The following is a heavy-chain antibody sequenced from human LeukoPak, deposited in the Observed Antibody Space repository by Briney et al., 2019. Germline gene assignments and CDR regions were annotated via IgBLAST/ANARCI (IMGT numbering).Heavy chain of an antibody. CDR1: GFTFSGYA. CDR2: ISIGGDYA. V-gene: IGHV3-23*01. J-gene: IGHJ4*02. CDR3: AKLHSATITADFDN. D-gene: IGHD1-14*01. Sequence: GGSLRLSCAASGFTFSGYAMRWVRQAPGKGLEWVSGISIGGDYAYYADSVQGRFTISRDNSKNTLFLQMSNRRAEETAKYYCAKLHSATITADFDNWGQGSLVIVSS.